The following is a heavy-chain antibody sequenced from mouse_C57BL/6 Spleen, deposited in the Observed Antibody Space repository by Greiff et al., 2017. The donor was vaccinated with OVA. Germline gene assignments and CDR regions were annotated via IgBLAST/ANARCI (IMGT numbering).Heavy chain of an antibody. Sequence: LVESGAELVKPGASVKLSCKASGYTFTEYTIHWVKQRSGQGLEWIGWFYPGSGSIKYNEKFKDKATLTADKSSSTVYMELSRLTSEDSAVYFCARPLYDGRGFAYWGQGTLVTVSA. CDR3: ARPLYDGRGFAY. D-gene: IGHD2-3*01. CDR2: FYPGSGSI. CDR1: GYTFTEYT. J-gene: IGHJ3*01. V-gene: IGHV1-62-2*01.